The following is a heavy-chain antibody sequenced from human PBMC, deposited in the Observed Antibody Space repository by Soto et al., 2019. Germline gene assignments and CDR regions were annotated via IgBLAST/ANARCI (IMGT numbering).Heavy chain of an antibody. D-gene: IGHD6-19*01. CDR1: GFTFSSYG. V-gene: IGHV3-30*18. CDR3: AKDLGDLNPCSSGWDFDP. J-gene: IGHJ5*02. Sequence: GGSLRLSCAASGFTFSSYGMHWVRQAPGKGLEWVGIISYYGSNKYYSDSVKSRFTILREKSKKTLYLKMNSLRAEDTAVYYCAKDLGDLNPCSSGWDFDPWGQGTLVTVSS. CDR2: ISYYGSNK.